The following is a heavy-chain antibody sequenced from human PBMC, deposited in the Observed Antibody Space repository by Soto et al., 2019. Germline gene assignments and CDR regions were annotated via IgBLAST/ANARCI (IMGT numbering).Heavy chain of an antibody. D-gene: IGHD6-13*01. CDR1: GGTFSSYA. CDR3: ARAYSSSWYNYYYGMDV. Sequence: QVQLVQSGAEVKKPGSSVKVSCKASGGTFSSYAISWVRQAPGQGLEWMGGITPIFGTANYAQKFQGRVTITADKSTSTAYMELSSLRSEDTAVYYCARAYSSSWYNYYYGMDVWGQGTTVTVSS. CDR2: ITPIFGTA. V-gene: IGHV1-69*06. J-gene: IGHJ6*02.